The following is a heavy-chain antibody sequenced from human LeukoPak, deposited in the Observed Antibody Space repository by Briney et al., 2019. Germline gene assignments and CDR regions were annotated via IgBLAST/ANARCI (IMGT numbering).Heavy chain of an antibody. V-gene: IGHV3-23*01. CDR2: ISGSAGGT. D-gene: IGHD3-22*01. Sequence: GGSLRLSCAVSGITLSNYGMSWVRQAPGKGLEWVAGISGSAGGTNYADSVKGRFTISRDNSKNTLYLQMNRLRAEDTAVYFCAERGVVIRVILVGFHKEAYYFDSWGQGALVTVSS. CDR3: AERGVVIRVILVGFHKEAYYFDS. CDR1: GITLSNYG. J-gene: IGHJ4*02.